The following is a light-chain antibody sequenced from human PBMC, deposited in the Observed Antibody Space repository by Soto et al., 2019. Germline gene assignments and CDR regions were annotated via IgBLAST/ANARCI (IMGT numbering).Light chain of an antibody. CDR3: QQRSNWPP. CDR1: QSFSSY. V-gene: IGKV3-11*01. Sequence: EIVLTQSPATLSLSPGERATLSCRASQSFSSYLAWYQQKPGQAPRLLIYDASNRATGIPARFSGSGSGTDFALTISSLEPEDFAVYYCQQRSNWPPFGGGTKVDI. CDR2: DAS. J-gene: IGKJ4*01.